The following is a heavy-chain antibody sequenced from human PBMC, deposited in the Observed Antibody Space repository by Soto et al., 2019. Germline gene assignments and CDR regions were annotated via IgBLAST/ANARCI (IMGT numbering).Heavy chain of an antibody. V-gene: IGHV1-69*13. CDR3: ARDXIAAAGTLRNYYYGMDV. CDR2: IIPIFGTA. Sequence: SVKVSCKGSGGTFSSYAISWVRQAPGQGLEWMGGIIPIFGTANYAQKFQGRVTITADESTSTAYMELSSLRSEDTAVYYCARDXIAAAGTLRNYYYGMDVWGQGTTVTVSS. CDR1: GGTFSSYA. D-gene: IGHD6-13*01. J-gene: IGHJ6*02.